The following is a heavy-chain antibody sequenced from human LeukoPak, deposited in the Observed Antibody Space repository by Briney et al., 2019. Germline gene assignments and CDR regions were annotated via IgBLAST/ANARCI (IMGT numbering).Heavy chain of an antibody. J-gene: IGHJ4*02. CDR3: APQTIILVL. CDR2: IKEDGSTT. CDR1: GFTFSTHW. V-gene: IGHV3-7*01. D-gene: IGHD3-22*01. Sequence: PGGSLRLSCVASGFTFSTHWVSWVRQVPGKGLEWVANIKEDGSTTDYVDSVKGRFTISRDNAKNSVFLQMNSLRAEDTAVYYCAPQTIILVLGDQGTLVTVSS.